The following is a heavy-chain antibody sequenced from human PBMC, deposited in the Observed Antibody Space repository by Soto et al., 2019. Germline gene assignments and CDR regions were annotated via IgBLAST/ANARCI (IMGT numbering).Heavy chain of an antibody. V-gene: IGHV3-33*01. CDR3: ARDKDRLQLGGNYYYILDV. CDR2: TWYDGSDK. Sequence: QVPLVESGGGVVQPGRSLRLSCAASGFTFTNYGMYWVRQAPGKGLEWVAVTWYDGSDKYYADSVKGRFTISRDNSKNTLYLQMNSLRADDTAVYYCARDKDRLQLGGNYYYILDVWGQGTAITVSS. J-gene: IGHJ6*02. CDR1: GFTFTNYG. D-gene: IGHD1-1*01.